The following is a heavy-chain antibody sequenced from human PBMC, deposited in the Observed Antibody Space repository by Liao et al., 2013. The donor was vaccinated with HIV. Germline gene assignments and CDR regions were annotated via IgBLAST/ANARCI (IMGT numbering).Heavy chain of an antibody. D-gene: IGHD2-2*01. V-gene: IGHV4-30-4*08. CDR1: GGSISSGDYY. J-gene: IGHJ4*03. CDR3: ARDWASSIDY. Sequence: QVQLQESGPGLVKPSQTLSLTCTVSGGSISSGDYYWSWIRQAPGKGLEWIGYIHYSGSTYYNPSLKSRATISVDTSKNQFSLKLSSVTASDTAVHYCARDWASSIDYGGRRTVDHVSS. CDR2: IHYSGST.